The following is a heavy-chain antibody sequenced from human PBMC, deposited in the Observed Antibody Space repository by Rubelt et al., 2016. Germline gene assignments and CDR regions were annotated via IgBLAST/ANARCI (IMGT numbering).Heavy chain of an antibody. CDR2: ITHSGRST. D-gene: IGHD1-1*01. Sequence: GSLRLSCAASGFTFGNYAMTWVRQVPGKGLEWVAGITHSGRSTYYADSVKGRFTISRDNSKNTLYLQMNSLRDEDTAVYYCAKDRGQYWNDLDSWGQGTLVTVSS. V-gene: IGHV3-23*01. J-gene: IGHJ5*01. CDR1: GFTFGNYA. CDR3: AKDRGQYWNDLDS.